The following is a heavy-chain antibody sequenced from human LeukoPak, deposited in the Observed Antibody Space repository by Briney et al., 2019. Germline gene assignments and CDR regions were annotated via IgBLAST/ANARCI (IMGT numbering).Heavy chain of an antibody. CDR1: GFTFDDYA. J-gene: IGHJ3*02. Sequence: GGSLRLSCAASGFTFDDYAMHWVRQAPGKGLEWVSGISWNSGSLGYADSVKGRFTISRDNAKNSLYLQMSSLRAEDMALYYCAKDILDLLSDAFDIWGQGTMVTVSS. V-gene: IGHV3-9*03. CDR3: AKDILDLLSDAFDI. CDR2: ISWNSGSL. D-gene: IGHD3-9*01.